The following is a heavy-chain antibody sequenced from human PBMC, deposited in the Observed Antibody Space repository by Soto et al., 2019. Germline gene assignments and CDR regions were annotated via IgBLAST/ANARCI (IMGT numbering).Heavy chain of an antibody. CDR3: ASDHRPTMVRGVITYYFDS. D-gene: IGHD3-10*01. CDR2: INPSGGST. V-gene: IGHV1-46*01. CDR1: GYTFTSYY. J-gene: IGHJ4*02. Sequence: ASVKVSCKASGYTFTSYYMHWVRQAPGQGLEWMGIINPSGGSTSYAQKFQGRVTMTRDTSTSTAYMELSSLRSEATAVYYCASDHRPTMVRGVITYYFDSWGQGTLVTVSS.